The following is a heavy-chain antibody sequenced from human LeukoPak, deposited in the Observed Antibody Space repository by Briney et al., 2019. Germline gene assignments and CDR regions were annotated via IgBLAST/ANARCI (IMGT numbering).Heavy chain of an antibody. V-gene: IGHV3-23*01. CDR1: GFTFSSYA. CDR3: AKGYFGILTDYFHNWFNP. J-gene: IGHJ5*02. D-gene: IGHD3-9*01. Sequence: PGGSLRLSCAASGFTFSSYAVSWVRQAPGVGLEWVSTISGRGGSTFYADSVKGRFTISRDNSKNTLYLQMNSLRADDTAVYYCAKGYFGILTDYFHNWFNPWGQGTLVIVSS. CDR2: ISGRGGST.